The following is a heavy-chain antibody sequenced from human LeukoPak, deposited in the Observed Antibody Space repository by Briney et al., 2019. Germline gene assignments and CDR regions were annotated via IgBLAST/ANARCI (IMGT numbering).Heavy chain of an antibody. V-gene: IGHV3-30-3*01. Sequence: GGSLRLSCAASGFTFSNYAMHWVRQAPGKGLEWVAVILYDGSNKYYADSVKGRFTISRDNSKNTLYLQMNSLRAEDTAVYYCARVRFDSSGYTDYWGQGTLVTVSS. CDR1: GFTFSNYA. CDR3: ARVRFDSSGYTDY. CDR2: ILYDGSNK. D-gene: IGHD3-22*01. J-gene: IGHJ4*02.